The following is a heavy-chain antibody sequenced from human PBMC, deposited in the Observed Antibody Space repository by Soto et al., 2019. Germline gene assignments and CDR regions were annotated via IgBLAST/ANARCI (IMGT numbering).Heavy chain of an antibody. CDR3: ARHNYDYGDYFLDY. D-gene: IGHD4-17*01. Sequence: GESLKISCKGSGYRFSSDWIGWVRQMSGKGLEWIGVIYPADSDARYSPSFQGQVTISVDKSISTAYLQWSSLKASDAAIYYCARHNYDYGDYFLDYGGQGALVTVSS. J-gene: IGHJ4*02. CDR2: IYPADSDA. CDR1: GYRFSSDW. V-gene: IGHV5-51*01.